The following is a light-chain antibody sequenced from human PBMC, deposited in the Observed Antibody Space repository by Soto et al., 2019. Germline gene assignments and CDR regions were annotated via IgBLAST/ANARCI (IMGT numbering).Light chain of an antibody. CDR1: QSISNDY. CDR2: GAS. CDR3: QHYVAAPLA. V-gene: IGKV3-20*01. J-gene: IGKJ4*01. Sequence: EIVLTQSPGTLSLSPGERATLSCRASQSISNDYLAWYQQKPGQAPRLLIYGASSRATGIPDRFGGSGSGTDFTLTIRRLEPEDFAVYFCQHYVAAPLAFGGGTKVEIK.